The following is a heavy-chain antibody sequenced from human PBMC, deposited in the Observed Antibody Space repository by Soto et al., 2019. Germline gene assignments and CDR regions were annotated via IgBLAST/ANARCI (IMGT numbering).Heavy chain of an antibody. Sequence: QVQLVQSGAEVKKPGSSVKVSCKASGGTFSSYTISWVRQAPGQGLEWMGRIIPILGIANYAQKFQGRVTITADKSTCTAYMERSSLRSEDTAVYYCARDRLVSPGGDWGQGTLVTVSS. CDR3: ARDRLVSPGGD. D-gene: IGHD1-26*01. CDR2: IIPILGIA. V-gene: IGHV1-69*08. J-gene: IGHJ4*02. CDR1: GGTFSSYT.